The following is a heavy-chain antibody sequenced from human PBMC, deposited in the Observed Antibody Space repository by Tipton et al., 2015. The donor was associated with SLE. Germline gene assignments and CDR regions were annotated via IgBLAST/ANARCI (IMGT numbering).Heavy chain of an antibody. J-gene: IGHJ5*02. CDR3: ARDYGDFNWFDP. CDR1: GGSIFSTNW. D-gene: IGHD4-17*01. V-gene: IGHV4-4*02. Sequence: TLSLTCAVSGGSIFSTNWWSWVRQPPGKGLEWVGEIHQSGSTNYNPSLKSRVTISVDTSKNQFSLKLSSVTAADTAVYYCARDYGDFNWFDPWGQGTLVTVSS. CDR2: IHQSGST.